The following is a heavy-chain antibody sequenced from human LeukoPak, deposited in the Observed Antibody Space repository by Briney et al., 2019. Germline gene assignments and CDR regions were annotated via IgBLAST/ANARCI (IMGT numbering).Heavy chain of an antibody. CDR1: GYTFTSYY. Sequence: ASVKVSCKASGYTFTSYYMHWVRQAPGQGLEWMGIINPSAGTTGYAQKFQGRVTMTRNTSISTAYMELSSLRSEDTAVYYCARDYDSSGYYPPWGQGTLVTVSS. D-gene: IGHD3-22*01. CDR3: ARDYDSSGYYPP. V-gene: IGHV1-46*01. CDR2: INPSAGTT. J-gene: IGHJ4*02.